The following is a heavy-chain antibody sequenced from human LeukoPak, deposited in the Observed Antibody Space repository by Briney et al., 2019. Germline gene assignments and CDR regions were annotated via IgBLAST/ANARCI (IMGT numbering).Heavy chain of an antibody. CDR3: ARAGYCSSTNCHYFDS. Sequence: GGSLRLSCTASGFTFGDYAMSWVRQAPGKGLEWVGFIRSKAYGGTTEYAASVKGRFTISRDDSKSIAYLQMNSLKTEDTAVYYCARAGYCSSTNCHYFDSWGQGTLVTVSS. J-gene: IGHJ4*02. CDR1: GFTFGDYA. V-gene: IGHV3-49*04. D-gene: IGHD2-2*01. CDR2: IRSKAYGGTT.